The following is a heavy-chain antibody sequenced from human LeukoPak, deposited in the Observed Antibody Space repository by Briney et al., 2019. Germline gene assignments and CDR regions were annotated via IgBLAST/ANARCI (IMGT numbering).Heavy chain of an antibody. V-gene: IGHV3-11*01. Sequence: PGGPLTLSCAASGFTFSDYYMIWIRQAPGKGLEWVSYISSSGSTIYYADSVKGRFTISRDNAKNSLYLQMNSLRAEDTAVYYCARVAAAGLYYFDYWGQGTLVTVSS. CDR1: GFTFSDYY. J-gene: IGHJ4*02. CDR2: ISSSGSTI. D-gene: IGHD6-13*01. CDR3: ARVAAAGLYYFDY.